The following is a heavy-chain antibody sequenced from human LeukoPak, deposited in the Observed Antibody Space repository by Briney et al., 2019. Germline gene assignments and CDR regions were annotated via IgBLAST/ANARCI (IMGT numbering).Heavy chain of an antibody. CDR3: ARVPHYYDSSGYSYFDY. D-gene: IGHD3-22*01. Sequence: ASVKVSCKASGYTFTSYYMHWVRQAPGQGLEWMGIINPSGGSTSYAQKFQGRVTMTRDMSTSTVYMELSSLRSEDTAVYYCARVPHYYDSSGYSYFDYWGQGTLVTVSS. CDR2: INPSGGST. J-gene: IGHJ4*02. V-gene: IGHV1-46*01. CDR1: GYTFTSYY.